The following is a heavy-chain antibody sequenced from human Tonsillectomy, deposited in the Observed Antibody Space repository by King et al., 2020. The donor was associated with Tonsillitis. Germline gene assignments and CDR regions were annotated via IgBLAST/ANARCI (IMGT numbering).Heavy chain of an antibody. Sequence: VQLVESGGGLVQPGGSLRLSCGASGFTFSSFEMNWVRQAPGKGLEWVSYISSGGSAIYYADSVKGRFTISRDNAKNSLYLQVNSLRAEDTAVDYCARAGNPVADDAFDIWGQGTMVTVSS. V-gene: IGHV3-48*03. J-gene: IGHJ3*02. CDR3: ARAGNPVADDAFDI. CDR2: ISSGGSAI. CDR1: GFTFSSFE. D-gene: IGHD6-19*01.